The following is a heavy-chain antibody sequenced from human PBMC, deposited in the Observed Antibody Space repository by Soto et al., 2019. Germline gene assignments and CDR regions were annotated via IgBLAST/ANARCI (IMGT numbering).Heavy chain of an antibody. J-gene: IGHJ6*02. CDR3: ARGQEYPLYDILTCCSQGSYYYGMDV. CDR1: GYTFTSYY. D-gene: IGHD3-9*01. CDR2: INPSGGST. Sequence: ASVKVSCKASGYTFTSYYMHWLRQAPGQGLEWMGIINPSGGSTSYAQKFQGRVTMTRDTSTSTVYMELSSLRSEDTAVYYCARGQEYPLYDILTCCSQGSYYYGMDVCAQGTTVTVSS. V-gene: IGHV1-46*01.